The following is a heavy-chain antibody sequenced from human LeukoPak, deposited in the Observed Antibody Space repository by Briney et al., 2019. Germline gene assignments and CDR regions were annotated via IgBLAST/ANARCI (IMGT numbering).Heavy chain of an antibody. Sequence: GGSLRLSCAASGFTFSSYTMHWIRQAPGKGLEWVSSISGSNSYIFYADSVKGRFTVSRDNAKDSLYLQMDSLRAEDTAVYYCARALTTLTYEGYWGQGTLVTVSS. CDR1: GFTFSSYT. CDR3: ARALTTLTYEGY. J-gene: IGHJ4*02. D-gene: IGHD1-1*01. CDR2: ISGSNSYI. V-gene: IGHV3-21*01.